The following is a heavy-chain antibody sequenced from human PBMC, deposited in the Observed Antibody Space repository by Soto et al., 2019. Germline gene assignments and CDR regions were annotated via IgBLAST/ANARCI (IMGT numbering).Heavy chain of an antibody. CDR3: AKPLRESIVSTFAPFWDY. V-gene: IGHV3-11*01. Sequence: QVQLVESGGGLVKPGGSLRLSCAASGFTFSDYYMSWIRQAPGKGLEWVSYISSSGSTIYYADSVKGRFTISRDNAKNSLYLQMNSLRAEATAVYYWAKPLRESIVSTFAPFWDYWGQGTLVTASS. CDR1: GFTFSDYY. J-gene: IGHJ4*02. CDR2: ISSSGSTI. D-gene: IGHD5-12*01.